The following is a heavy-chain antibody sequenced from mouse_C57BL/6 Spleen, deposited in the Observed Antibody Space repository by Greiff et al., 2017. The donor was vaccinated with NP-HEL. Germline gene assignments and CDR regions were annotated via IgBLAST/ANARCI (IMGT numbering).Heavy chain of an antibody. CDR2: ISDGGSYT. V-gene: IGHV5-4*03. J-gene: IGHJ2*01. Sequence: EVKLMESGGGLVKPGGSLKLSCAASGFTFSSYAMSWVRQTPEKRLEWVATISDGGSYTYYPDNVKGRFTISRDNAKNNLYLQMSHLKSEDTAMYYCARVEDSSGYFDYWGQGTTLTVSS. CDR1: GFTFSSYA. D-gene: IGHD3-2*02. CDR3: ARVEDSSGYFDY.